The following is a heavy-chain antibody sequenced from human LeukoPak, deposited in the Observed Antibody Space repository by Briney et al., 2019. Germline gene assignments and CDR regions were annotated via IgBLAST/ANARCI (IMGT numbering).Heavy chain of an antibody. Sequence: ASVKVSCKASGYTFTSYYMHWVRQAPGQGLEWMGIINPSGGSTSYAQKFQGRVTISVDTSKNQFSLKLSSVTAADTAVYYCARNQPLVGQYYYYGMGVWGQGTTVTVSS. CDR2: INPSGGST. CDR3: ARNQPLVGQYYYYGMGV. CDR1: GYTFTSYY. J-gene: IGHJ6*02. V-gene: IGHV1-46*01. D-gene: IGHD1-26*01.